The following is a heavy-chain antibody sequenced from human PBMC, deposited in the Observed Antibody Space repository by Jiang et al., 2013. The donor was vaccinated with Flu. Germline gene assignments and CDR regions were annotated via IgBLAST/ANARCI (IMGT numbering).Heavy chain of an antibody. CDR3: ARVGHQLTHEY. D-gene: IGHD2-2*01. CDR2: IIPIFGTP. V-gene: IGHV1-69*01. CDR1: GDTSRNYG. Sequence: GAEVKKPGSSVKVSCKASGDTSRNYGISWVRQAPGQGLEWMGGIIPIFGTPKYAQKFQGRVTVTADESTSTAYMELSTLTSEDTAVYYCARVGHQLTHEYWGQGTLVSVSS. J-gene: IGHJ4*02.